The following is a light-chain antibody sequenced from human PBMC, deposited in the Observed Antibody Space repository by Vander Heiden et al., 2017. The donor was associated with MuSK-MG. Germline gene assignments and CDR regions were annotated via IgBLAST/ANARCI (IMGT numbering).Light chain of an antibody. CDR3: QQYGSEPPSGT. CDR1: QSVSSSY. J-gene: IGKJ1*01. Sequence: EIVLTQSPGTLSLSPGERATLSCRASQSVSSSYLAWYQQKPGQAPRLLIYGASSRATGIPDRFSGSGSGTDFTLTISRREPEDFAVYYCQQYGSEPPSGTFGQGTKVEIK. V-gene: IGKV3-20*01. CDR2: GAS.